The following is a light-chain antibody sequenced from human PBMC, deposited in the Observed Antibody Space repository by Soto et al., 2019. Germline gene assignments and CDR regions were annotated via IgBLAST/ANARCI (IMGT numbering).Light chain of an antibody. J-gene: IGKJ5*01. CDR2: DAS. CDR3: QQYKSYLIT. V-gene: IGKV1-5*01. Sequence: DIEMTQSPSTLSSSVGDRVTITCRASQSSSSWLAWYQQKPGKAPKLLSYDASSLQSGVPSRFSGGGSGTEFSLNTSSLQPADFATYYCQQYKSYLITFGQGTRLQIK. CDR1: QSSSSW.